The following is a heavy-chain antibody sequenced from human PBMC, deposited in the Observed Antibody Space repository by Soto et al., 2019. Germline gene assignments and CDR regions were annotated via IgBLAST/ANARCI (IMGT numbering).Heavy chain of an antibody. CDR1: GCIFSGYG. CDR2: ISNGGSDK. CDR3: ARDRAPREDIGEGGDWFDS. J-gene: IGHJ5*01. V-gene: IGHV3-30*03. D-gene: IGHD2-21*01. Sequence: GGALILSCAASGCIFSGYGMHWVLQAPGKGLEWVAVISNGGSDKYYADSVKGRFTISRDNSQNTLFLQMNNLRVEDTAVYYCARDRAPREDIGEGGDWFDSWGQGTLVTVSS.